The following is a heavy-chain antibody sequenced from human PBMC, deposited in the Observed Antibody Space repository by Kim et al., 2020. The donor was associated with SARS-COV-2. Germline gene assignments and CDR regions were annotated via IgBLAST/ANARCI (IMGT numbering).Heavy chain of an antibody. CDR3: AKGMRTLLLWFGELAT. D-gene: IGHD3-10*01. J-gene: IGHJ4*02. V-gene: IGHV3-43*01. Sequence: VKGRFTISRDNSKNSLYLQMNSLRTEDTALYYCAKGMRTLLLWFGELATWGQGTLVTVSS.